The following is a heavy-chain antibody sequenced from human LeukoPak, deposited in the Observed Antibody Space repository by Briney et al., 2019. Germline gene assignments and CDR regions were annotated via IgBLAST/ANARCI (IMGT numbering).Heavy chain of an antibody. CDR3: AKRGHYSINWYHYFDY. CDR2: IASNGGSE. J-gene: IGHJ4*02. V-gene: IGHV3-30*18. CDR1: GFTFTTYG. Sequence: GGSLRLSCAASGFTFTTYGLHWVRQAPGKGLEWVAAIASNGGSEYYADSVKGRFTISRDNSKNTLFLQMSSLRPDDTAVYYCAKRGHYSINWYHYFDYWGQGTLVTVSS. D-gene: IGHD6-13*01.